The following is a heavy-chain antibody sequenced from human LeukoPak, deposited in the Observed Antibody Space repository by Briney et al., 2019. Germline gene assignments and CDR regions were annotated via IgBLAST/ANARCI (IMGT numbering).Heavy chain of an antibody. Sequence: SETLSLTCSVSGVSVTSGTYHRAWLRQAPEKGLEWIGSVYFDGSTHYNPSLKSRVTISVDTSKNQFSLKLSSVTAADTAVYYCARISWNSNSDYWGQGTLVTVSS. V-gene: IGHV4-39*07. CDR1: GVSVTSGTYH. CDR3: ARISWNSNSDY. J-gene: IGHJ4*02. D-gene: IGHD1/OR15-1a*01. CDR2: VYFDGST.